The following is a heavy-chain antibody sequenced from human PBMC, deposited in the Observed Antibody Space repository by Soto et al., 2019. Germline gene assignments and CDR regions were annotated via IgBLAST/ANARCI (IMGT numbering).Heavy chain of an antibody. Sequence: QVQLVQSGAEVKKPGASVKVSCKASGYTFSIYSITWVRQAPGQGLEWMGGINTYSGKTNYAQKFQGRVTMTTDTSTSTAYIDMRSLRADDTAVYYCARRYGDPSSSTGFDSWGQGTLVSVSS. CDR2: INTYSGKT. CDR1: GYTFSIYS. CDR3: ARRYGDPSSSTGFDS. J-gene: IGHJ4*02. D-gene: IGHD2-21*02. V-gene: IGHV1-18*01.